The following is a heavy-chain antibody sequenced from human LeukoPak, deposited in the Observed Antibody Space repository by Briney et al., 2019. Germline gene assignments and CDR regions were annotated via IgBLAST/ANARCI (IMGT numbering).Heavy chain of an antibody. D-gene: IGHD6-13*01. CDR2: IYPSGSA. CDR3: ARHNLAAADFDY. Sequence: SETLSLTCTVSGASISSGNYYWTWVRQPAGKGLEWIGRIYPSGSANYNPSLKSRVTMSVDTSNNQFSLKLSSVTAADTAVYYCARHNLAAADFDYWGQGTLVTVSS. V-gene: IGHV4-61*02. J-gene: IGHJ4*02. CDR1: GASISSGNYY.